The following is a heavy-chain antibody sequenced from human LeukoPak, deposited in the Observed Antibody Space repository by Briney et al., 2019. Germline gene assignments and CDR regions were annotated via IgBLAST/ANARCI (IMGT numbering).Heavy chain of an antibody. CDR2: LCHSGSI. CDR1: GDSISSSTYC. Sequence: SETLSLTCTVSGDSISSSTYCWGWIRQPPGKGPEWIGSLCHSGSIYYNPSLKSRVTISVDTSKNQFSLKLSSMTAADTAFYYCARDLAGGKSYWGQGTLVTVSS. D-gene: IGHD2-15*01. CDR3: ARDLAGGKSY. J-gene: IGHJ4*02. V-gene: IGHV4-39*07.